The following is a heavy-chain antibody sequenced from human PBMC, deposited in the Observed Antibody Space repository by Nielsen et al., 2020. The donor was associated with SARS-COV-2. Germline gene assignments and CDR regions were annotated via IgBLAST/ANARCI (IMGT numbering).Heavy chain of an antibody. Sequence: SVKVSCKASGFTFTSSAMQWVRQARGQRLEWIGWIVVGSGHTNYAQKLQDRVTITRDMSTSTAYMELSSLRSEDTAVYYCAAASNPYGSGSDWGQGTLVTVSS. CDR2: IVVGSGHT. D-gene: IGHD3-10*01. V-gene: IGHV1-58*02. CDR1: GFTFTSSA. J-gene: IGHJ4*02. CDR3: AAASNPYGSGSD.